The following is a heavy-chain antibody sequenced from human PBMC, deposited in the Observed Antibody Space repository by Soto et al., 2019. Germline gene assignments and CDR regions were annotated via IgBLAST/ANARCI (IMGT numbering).Heavy chain of an antibody. CDR2: ISYDGSNK. Sequence: QVQLVESGGGVVQPGRSLRLSCAASGITFSSYGMHWVRQAPGKGLEWVAVISYDGSNKYYADSVKGRFTISRDNSKNTLYLQMNSLRAEDTAVYYCAKDGVNWNYGYYYYGMDVWGQGTTVTVSS. V-gene: IGHV3-30*18. CDR1: GITFSSYG. J-gene: IGHJ6*02. D-gene: IGHD1-7*01. CDR3: AKDGVNWNYGYYYYGMDV.